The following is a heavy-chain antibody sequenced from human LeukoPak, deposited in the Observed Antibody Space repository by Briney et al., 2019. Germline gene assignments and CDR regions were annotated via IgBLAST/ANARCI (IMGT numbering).Heavy chain of an antibody. CDR1: GGSISSYY. D-gene: IGHD5-24*01. CDR2: INHSGST. Sequence: PSETLSLTCTVSGGSISSYYWSWIRQPPGKGLEWIGEINHSGSTNYNPSLKSRVTISVDTSKNQFSLKLSSVTAADTAVYYCASRLEMATILYDYWGQGTLVTVSS. V-gene: IGHV4-34*01. CDR3: ASRLEMATILYDY. J-gene: IGHJ4*02.